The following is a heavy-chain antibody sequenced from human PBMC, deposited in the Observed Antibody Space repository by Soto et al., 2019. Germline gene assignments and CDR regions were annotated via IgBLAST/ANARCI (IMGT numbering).Heavy chain of an antibody. V-gene: IGHV4-31*03. CDR1: VGSISSGGYY. CDR3: AREQVSVVPAATPDYYYYMDV. J-gene: IGHJ6*03. Sequence: QVQLQESGPGLVKPSQTLSLTCTVSVGSISSGGYYWSWIRQHPGKGLEWIGYIYYSGSTYYNPSLKSRVTISVDTSKNQFSLKLSSVTAADTAVYYCAREQVSVVPAATPDYYYYMDVWGKGTTVTVSS. CDR2: IYYSGST. D-gene: IGHD2-2*01.